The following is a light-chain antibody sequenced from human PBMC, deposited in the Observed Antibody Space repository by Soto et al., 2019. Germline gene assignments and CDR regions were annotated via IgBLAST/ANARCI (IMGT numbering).Light chain of an antibody. CDR3: QVWDRSSGV. CDR1: NIGSKN. V-gene: IGLV3-9*01. Sequence: SYELTQPLSVSVALGQTARITCGGNNIGSKNVHWYQQKPGQAPVLVIYRDSNRTSGIPERFSGSNSGNTATLTISRAPAGDEADYYCQVWDRSSGVFGGGTKLTVL. J-gene: IGLJ3*02. CDR2: RDS.